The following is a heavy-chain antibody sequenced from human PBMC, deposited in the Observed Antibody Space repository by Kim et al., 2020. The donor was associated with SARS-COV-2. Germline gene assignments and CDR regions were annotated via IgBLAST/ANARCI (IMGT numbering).Heavy chain of an antibody. V-gene: IGHV4-59*01. CDR3: ARTADPGTPYYYYYGMDV. J-gene: IGHJ6*02. CDR1: GGSISSYY. D-gene: IGHD2-21*02. CDR2: IYYSGST. Sequence: SETLSLTCTVSGGSISSYYWSWIRQPPGKGLEWIGYIYYSGSTNYNPSLKSRVTISVDTSKNQFSLKLSSVTAADTAVYYCARTADPGTPYYYYYGMDVWGQGTTVTVSS.